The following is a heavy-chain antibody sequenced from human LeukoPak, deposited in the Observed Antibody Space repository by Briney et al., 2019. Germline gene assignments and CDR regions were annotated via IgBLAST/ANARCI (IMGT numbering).Heavy chain of an antibody. CDR1: GFTFSSYA. V-gene: IGHV3-30*04. D-gene: IGHD3-22*01. CDR2: ISYDGSNK. J-gene: IGHJ5*02. Sequence: GGSLRLSCAASGFTFSSYAMHWVRQAPGKGLEWVAVISYDGSNKYYADSVKGRFTISRDNSKNTLYLQMNSLRAEDTAVYYCARDPTAYDSSGPWGQGTLVTVSS. CDR3: ARDPTAYDSSGP.